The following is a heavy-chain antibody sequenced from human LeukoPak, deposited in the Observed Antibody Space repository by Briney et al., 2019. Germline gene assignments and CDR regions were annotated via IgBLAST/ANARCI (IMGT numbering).Heavy chain of an antibody. J-gene: IGHJ3*02. CDR3: ATSSSDDAFDI. V-gene: IGHV3-23*01. CDR2: ISGSGGST. D-gene: IGHD6-13*01. CDR1: GFTFSSYG. Sequence: WGSLRLSGAASGFTFSSYGMSWFRQAPGKGLEWVSAISGSGGSTYYADSVKGRFTISRDNSKNTLYLQMNSLRAEDTAVYSCATSSSDDAFDIWGQGTMVTVSS.